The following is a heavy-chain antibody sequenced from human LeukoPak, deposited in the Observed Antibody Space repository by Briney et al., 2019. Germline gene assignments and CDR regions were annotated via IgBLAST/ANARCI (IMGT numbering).Heavy chain of an antibody. CDR1: GFTFDLFA. CDR3: VKEGEMGQNYYGSGRYYYYMDV. J-gene: IGHJ6*03. CDR2: INWNSGTI. Sequence: PGRTLRLSRAASGFTFDLFAMHGARQARAKGLEWVSGINWNSGTIAYAVSVKGRFTISRDDAKNSLYLQMNSLRADDTALYYCVKEGEMGQNYYGSGRYYYYMDVWGKGTMVTVSS. V-gene: IGHV3-9*01. D-gene: IGHD3-10*01.